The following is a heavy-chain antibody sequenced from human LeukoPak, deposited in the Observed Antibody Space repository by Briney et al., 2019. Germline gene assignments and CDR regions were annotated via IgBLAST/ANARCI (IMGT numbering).Heavy chain of an antibody. CDR3: ARDKWEPRYAFDI. Sequence: SETLSLTCTVSGASISSTTYYWGWIRQPPRKGLEWIASIYYSGSTYYNPSLKSRVTISVDTSKNQFSLKLSSVTAADTAVYYCARDKWEPRYAFDIWGQGTMVTVSS. J-gene: IGHJ3*02. D-gene: IGHD1-26*01. CDR2: IYYSGST. V-gene: IGHV4-39*02. CDR1: GASISSTTYY.